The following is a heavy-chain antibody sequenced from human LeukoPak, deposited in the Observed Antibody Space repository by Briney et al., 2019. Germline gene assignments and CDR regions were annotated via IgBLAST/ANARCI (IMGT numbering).Heavy chain of an antibody. D-gene: IGHD4/OR15-4a*01. V-gene: IGHV3-64D*06. CDR2: ISRNGGST. CDR3: VKESGFMVAPNSAFDI. Sequence: PGGSLRLSCAASGFTVSRNYMTWARQAPGKGLEYVSGISRNGGSTYYADSVKGRFTISRDNSKNTLYLQMSSLRAEDTAVYYCVKESGFMVAPNSAFDIWGQGTMITVSS. J-gene: IGHJ3*02. CDR1: GFTVSRNY.